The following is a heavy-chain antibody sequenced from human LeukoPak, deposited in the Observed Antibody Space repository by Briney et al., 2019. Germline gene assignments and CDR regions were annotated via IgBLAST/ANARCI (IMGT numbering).Heavy chain of an antibody. D-gene: IGHD6-19*01. J-gene: IGHJ4*02. CDR3: ARGKVVAGTPGQNSWDY. Sequence: SETLSLTCTVSGGSISNYYWNWIRQPAGRGLEWIGRIYTSGTTNYNPSLKSRVSMSVDTSKNQFSLKLSSVTAADTAVYYCARGKVVAGTPGQNSWDYWGQGTLVTVSS. CDR2: IYTSGTT. V-gene: IGHV4-4*07. CDR1: GGSISNYY.